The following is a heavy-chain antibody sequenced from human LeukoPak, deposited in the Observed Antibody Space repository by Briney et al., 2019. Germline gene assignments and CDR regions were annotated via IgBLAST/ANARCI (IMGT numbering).Heavy chain of an antibody. J-gene: IGHJ5*02. CDR1: GFTFTSHS. V-gene: IGHV3-21*03. D-gene: IGHD3-10*01. Sequence: GGSLRLSCTVSGFTFTSHSLNWVRQAPGKGLEWVASINFDGTYICDADSLKGRFSVSRDNARNSVYLQMNSLKIEDTAVYFCTHYGAGTYSTDQWGQGTLVTVSS. CDR2: INFDGTYI. CDR3: THYGAGTYSTDQ.